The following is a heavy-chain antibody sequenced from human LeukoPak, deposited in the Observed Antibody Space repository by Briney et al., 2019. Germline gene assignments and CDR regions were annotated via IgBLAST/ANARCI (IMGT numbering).Heavy chain of an antibody. CDR2: INPSGGTT. CDR1: GYTFISYY. V-gene: IGHV1-46*01. D-gene: IGHD2-15*01. CDR3: ARGDIDY. J-gene: IGHJ4*02. Sequence: GASVKVSCKASGYTFISYYMHWVRQAPGQGLEWRGVINPSGGTTSYAQRFQGRVTMTSDTSTSTVYMELSSLRSEDTAVYYCARGDIDYWGQGTLVTVSS.